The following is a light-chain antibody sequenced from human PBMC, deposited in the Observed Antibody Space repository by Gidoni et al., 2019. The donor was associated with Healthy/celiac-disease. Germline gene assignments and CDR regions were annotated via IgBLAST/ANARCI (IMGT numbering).Light chain of an antibody. CDR3: QQYGSSPLT. Sequence: ELVLTQSPGTLSLAPGERATLSCRASQSVSSGYLAWYQQKPGQAPRLLIYGASSRATGIPDRFSGSGSGTDFTLTISRLEAEDFAVYYCQQYGSSPLTFGQGTKVEIK. CDR1: QSVSSGY. V-gene: IGKV3-20*01. J-gene: IGKJ1*01. CDR2: GAS.